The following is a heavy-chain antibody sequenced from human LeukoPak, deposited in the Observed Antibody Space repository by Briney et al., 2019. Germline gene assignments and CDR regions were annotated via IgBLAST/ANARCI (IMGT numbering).Heavy chain of an antibody. CDR3: ARGIIRGADTPYYYGMDV. CDR2: IYYSGST. V-gene: IGHV4-61*01. D-gene: IGHD3-10*01. Sequence: PSETLSLTCTVSGGSVSSGSYFWSWIRQPPGKGLEWIGYIYYSGSTNYNPSLKSRVTISVDTSKNQFSLKLSSVTAADTAVYWCARGIIRGADTPYYYGMDVWGRGTTVTVSS. J-gene: IGHJ6*02. CDR1: GGSVSSGSYF.